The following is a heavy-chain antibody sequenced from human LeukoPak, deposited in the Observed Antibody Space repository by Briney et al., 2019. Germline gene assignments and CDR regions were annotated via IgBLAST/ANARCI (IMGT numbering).Heavy chain of an antibody. CDR3: ARAGKYYDAADY. D-gene: IGHD3-22*01. CDR2: ISYDGSNK. Sequence: PGGSLILSCAASGFTFSSYAMLWVRQAPGKGLEWVAVISYDGSNKYYADSVKGRFTISRDNSKNTLYLQMNSLRAEDTAVYYCARAGKYYDAADYWGQGTLVTVSS. CDR1: GFTFSSYA. J-gene: IGHJ4*02. V-gene: IGHV3-30-3*01.